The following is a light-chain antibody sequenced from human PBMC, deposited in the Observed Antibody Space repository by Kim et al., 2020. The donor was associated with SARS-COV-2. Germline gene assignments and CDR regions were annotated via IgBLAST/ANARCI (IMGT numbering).Light chain of an antibody. V-gene: IGLV7-43*01. Sequence: PGGTVTLTVAASTGAVTSGHFPNWFQQKPRQAPRALIYSTTNKQSWTPARFSGSLLGGKAALTLSGVQPEDEADYYCLLHYGGARVFGGGTKLTVL. CDR1: TGAVTSGHF. J-gene: IGLJ3*02. CDR3: LLHYGGARV. CDR2: STT.